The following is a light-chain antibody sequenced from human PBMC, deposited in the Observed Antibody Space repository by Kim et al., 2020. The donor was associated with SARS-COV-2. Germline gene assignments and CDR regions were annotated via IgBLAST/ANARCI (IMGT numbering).Light chain of an antibody. CDR2: EVS. V-gene: IGLV2-8*01. J-gene: IGLJ1*01. CDR3: SSYTGSNNYV. Sequence: LTQPPSASGSPGQSVTISCTGTSSDVGGYNYVSWYQQHPGKAPKLMIYEVSKRPSGVPDRFSGSKSGNTASLTVSGLQAEDEADYYCSSYTGSNNYVFGTGTKVTVL. CDR1: SSDVGGYNY.